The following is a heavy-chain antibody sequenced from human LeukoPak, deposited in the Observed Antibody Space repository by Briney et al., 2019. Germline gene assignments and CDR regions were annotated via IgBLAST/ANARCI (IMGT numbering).Heavy chain of an antibody. D-gene: IGHD3-22*01. CDR1: GFTFSRYG. CDR2: ISGSGGST. V-gene: IGHV3-23*01. CDR3: AKVPHYYDSSGGRAFDI. Sequence: GGTLRLSCAASGFTFSRYGMSWVRQAPGKGLEWVSAISGSGGSTYYADYVKGRFTISRDNSKNTLYLQMNSLRAEDTAVYYCAKVPHYYDSSGGRAFDIWGQGTMVTVSS. J-gene: IGHJ3*02.